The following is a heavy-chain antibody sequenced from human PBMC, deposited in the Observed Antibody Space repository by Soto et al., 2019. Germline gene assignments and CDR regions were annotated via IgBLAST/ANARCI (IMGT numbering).Heavy chain of an antibody. CDR1: GFIFTNYW. J-gene: IGHJ4*02. Sequence: GESLKISCKGSGFIFTNYWIGWVRQMPGKGLEWMGIIYPADSNVRYSPSFQGQVTISVDKSISTAYLQWTSLKASDTAIYYCARQGIPLPRLYCGGDCPHFDYWGQGTLVTVS. CDR2: IYPADSNV. CDR3: ARQGIPLPRLYCGGDCPHFDY. V-gene: IGHV5-51*01. D-gene: IGHD2-21*02.